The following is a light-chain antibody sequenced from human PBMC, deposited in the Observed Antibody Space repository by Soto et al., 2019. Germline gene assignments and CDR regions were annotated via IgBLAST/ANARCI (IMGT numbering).Light chain of an antibody. CDR2: KAS. CDR1: QSISSW. V-gene: IGKV1-5*03. J-gene: IGKJ1*01. Sequence: DIQMTQSPSTLSASVGDRVSIPFRASQSISSWLAWYQQKPGKAPKLLIYKASTLKSGVPSRFSGSGSGTEFTLTISSLQPDDFATYYCQHYNSYSEAFGQGTKVDIK. CDR3: QHYNSYSEA.